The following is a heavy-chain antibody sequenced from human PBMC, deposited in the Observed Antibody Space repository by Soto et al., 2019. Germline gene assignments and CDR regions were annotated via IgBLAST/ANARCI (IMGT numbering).Heavy chain of an antibody. CDR1: GGSVSSGSYY. J-gene: IGHJ6*02. D-gene: IGHD5-12*01. CDR2: IYYSGST. V-gene: IGHV4-61*01. CDR3: ALVPVATIPDYGMDV. Sequence: QVQLQESGPGLVKPSETLSLTCTVSGGSVSSGSYYWSWIRQPPGKGLEWIGYIYYSGSTNYNPSVKSRVTVSVDTFNIQYSLKLSSVTAADTAVYYCALVPVATIPDYGMDVWGQGTTVTVSS.